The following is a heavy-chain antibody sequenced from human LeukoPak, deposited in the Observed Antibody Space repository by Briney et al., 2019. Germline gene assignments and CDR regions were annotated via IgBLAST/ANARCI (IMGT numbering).Heavy chain of an antibody. V-gene: IGHV3-23*01. D-gene: IGHD3-3*01. Sequence: PGGSLRLSCAASGFTFSSYAMSWVRQAPGKGLEWVSAISGSGGSTYYADSVKGRFTISRDNSKNTLYLQMNGLRAEDTAVYYCAKSNSKNEYYDFWSGPFDYWGQGTLVTVSS. CDR1: GFTFSSYA. CDR3: AKSNSKNEYYDFWSGPFDY. CDR2: ISGSGGST. J-gene: IGHJ4*02.